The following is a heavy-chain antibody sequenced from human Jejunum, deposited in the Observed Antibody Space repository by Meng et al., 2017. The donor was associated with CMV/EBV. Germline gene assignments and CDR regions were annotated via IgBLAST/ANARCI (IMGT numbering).Heavy chain of an antibody. CDR1: YTFTSYG. J-gene: IGHJ4*02. CDR3: ARKSHYFGSGSSYSPGDY. V-gene: IGHV7-4-1*02. CDR2: INTNTGNP. Sequence: YTFTSYGMNWVRQAHGQGLEWMGWINTNTGNPTYAQGFTGRFVFSLDTSVSTAYLQISSLKAEDTAVYFCARKSHYFGSGSSYSPGDYWGQGTLVTVSS. D-gene: IGHD3-10*01.